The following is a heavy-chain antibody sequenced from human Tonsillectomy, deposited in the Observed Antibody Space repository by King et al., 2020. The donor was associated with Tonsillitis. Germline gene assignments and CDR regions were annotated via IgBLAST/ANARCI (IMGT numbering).Heavy chain of an antibody. CDR1: GFAFSSYN. CDR3: VGNWN. J-gene: IGHJ4*02. V-gene: IGHV3-7*01. Sequence: VQLVESGGDLVQPGGSLRLSCTTSGFAFSSYNMHWVCQAPGKGLEWVATLKPDGNEKNYVGSVRGRFTISRDNAKNSVYLQMNSLRDEDTAVYYCVGNWNWGQGTLVTVSS. CDR2: LKPDGNEK. D-gene: IGHD1-1*01.